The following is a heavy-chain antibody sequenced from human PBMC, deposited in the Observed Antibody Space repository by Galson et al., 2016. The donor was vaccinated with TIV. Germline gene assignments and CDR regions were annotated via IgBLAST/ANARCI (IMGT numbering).Heavy chain of an antibody. J-gene: IGHJ3*02. Sequence: SVKVSCKASGGTFSSYVFSWVRQAPGQGLEWMGWIHPQNGGANYAQMFQGRVTLTRDTSISTVYMELRRLKSDDTAVYFCTRGGGGAYTFDAFDIWGQGTMVTVSS. CDR1: GGTFSSYV. CDR3: TRGGGGAYTFDAFDI. CDR2: IHPQNGGA. D-gene: IGHD2/OR15-2a*01. V-gene: IGHV1-2*02.